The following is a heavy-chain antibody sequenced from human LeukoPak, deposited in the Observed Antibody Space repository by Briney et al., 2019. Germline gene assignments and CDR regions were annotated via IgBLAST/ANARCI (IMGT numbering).Heavy chain of an antibody. CDR3: ACRIRSGAFDI. CDR2: IYYSGST. CDR1: GGSISRSSYY. V-gene: IGHV4-39*07. Sequence: SETLSLTCTVSGGSISRSSYYWGWIRQPPGKGLEWIGSIYYSGSTYYNPSLKSRVTISVDTSKNQFSLKLSSVTAADTAVYYCACRIRSGAFDIWGQGTMVTVSS. J-gene: IGHJ3*02.